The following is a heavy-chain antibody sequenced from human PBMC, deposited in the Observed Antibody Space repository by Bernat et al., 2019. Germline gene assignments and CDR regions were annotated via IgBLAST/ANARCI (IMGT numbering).Heavy chain of an antibody. CDR3: AREGGYNVLDP. CDR1: GFTFSSYE. D-gene: IGHD3-22*01. Sequence: EVQLVESGGGLVQPGGSLRLSCAASGFTFSSYEMNWVRQAPGKGLEWVSYIGSSGRTIYYADSVKGRFTISRDNAKNSLYLQMNSLRAEDTAVYYCAREGGYNVLDPWGQGTLVAVSS. CDR2: IGSSGRTI. V-gene: IGHV3-48*03. J-gene: IGHJ5*02.